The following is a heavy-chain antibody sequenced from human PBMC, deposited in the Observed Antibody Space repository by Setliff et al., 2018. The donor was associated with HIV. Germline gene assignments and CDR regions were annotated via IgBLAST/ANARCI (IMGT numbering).Heavy chain of an antibody. CDR3: ARSPRGYGFDY. CDR2: IYPGDSET. V-gene: IGHV5-51*01. J-gene: IGHJ4*02. CDR1: GYSFTNFW. Sequence: PGESLKISCQASGYSFTNFWIGWVRQMPGNGLEWMGIIYPGDSETRYSPSFQGQVTISVDKSTTTAYLQWSSLKASDSAIYYCARSPRGYGFDYWGQGTLVTVSS. D-gene: IGHD5-18*01.